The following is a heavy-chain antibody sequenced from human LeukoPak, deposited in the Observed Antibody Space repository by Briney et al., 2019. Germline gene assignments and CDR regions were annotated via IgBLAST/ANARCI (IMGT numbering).Heavy chain of an antibody. CDR3: ARGAIREFDP. CDR2: IYYSGGT. V-gene: IGHV4-59*01. CDR1: GGSISSYY. Sequence: MASETLSLTCAVSGGSISSYYWSWIRQPPGKGLEWIGFIYYSGGTNYNPSLKSRVTISVDTSKDQFSLKLSSVTAADTAVYYCARGAIREFDPWGQGTLVTVSS. D-gene: IGHD3-9*01. J-gene: IGHJ5*02.